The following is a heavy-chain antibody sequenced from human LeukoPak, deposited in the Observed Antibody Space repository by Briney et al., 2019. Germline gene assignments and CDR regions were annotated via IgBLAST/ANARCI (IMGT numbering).Heavy chain of an antibody. D-gene: IGHD6-6*01. J-gene: IGHJ4*02. V-gene: IGHV3-7*01. Sequence: GGSLRLSCAASGFTFSSYWMSWVRQAPGKGLEWVANIKQDGSEKYSVDSVKGRFIISRDNAKNSLYLQMNSLRAEDTAVYYCARDSDRSSYDYWGQGTLVTVPS. CDR2: IKQDGSEK. CDR1: GFTFSSYW. CDR3: ARDSDRSSYDY.